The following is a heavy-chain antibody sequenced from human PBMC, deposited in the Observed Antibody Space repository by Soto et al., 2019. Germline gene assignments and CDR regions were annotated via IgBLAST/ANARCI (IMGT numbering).Heavy chain of an antibody. V-gene: IGHV2-5*02. CDR3: VHRPRGYAYYFDC. Sequence: QITLKESGPTLVKPTQSLTLTCTFSGFSLSTRGVAVGWFRQPRGKTLEWLALIYWDEDKWYSPSLKSRLTITDDTSQSQVVLTTTNMDPVDTATYFCVHRPRGYAYYFDCWGQGTLVTVPS. J-gene: IGHJ4*02. D-gene: IGHD5-12*01. CDR1: GFSLSTRGVA. CDR2: IYWDEDK.